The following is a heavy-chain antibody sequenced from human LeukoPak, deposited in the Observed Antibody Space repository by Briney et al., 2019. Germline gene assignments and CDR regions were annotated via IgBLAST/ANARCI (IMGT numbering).Heavy chain of an antibody. CDR3: ARDDRSGGSCYLVRGMDV. D-gene: IGHD2-15*01. CDR2: ISYDGSNK. V-gene: IGHV3-30-3*01. J-gene: IGHJ6*02. CDR1: GFTFSSYA. Sequence: PGRSLRLSCAASGFTFSSYAMHWVRQAPGKGLEWVAVISYDGSNKYYADSVKGRFTISRDNSKNTLYLQMNSLRAEDTAVYYCARDDRSGGSCYLVRGMDVWGQGTTVTVSS.